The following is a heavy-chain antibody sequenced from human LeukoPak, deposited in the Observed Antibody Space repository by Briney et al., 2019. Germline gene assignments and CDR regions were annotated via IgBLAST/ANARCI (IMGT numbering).Heavy chain of an antibody. J-gene: IGHJ6*03. Sequence: SETLSLTRTVSGGSISSYYWSWIRQPPGKGLEWIGEINDSGRTNYNPSLMSRVTVSVDTSKKQFSLRLTSVTATDTAVYYCARRWNYGRNYYIDVWGKGATVSVSS. D-gene: IGHD1-7*01. CDR2: INDSGRT. CDR1: GGSISSYY. CDR3: ARRWNYGRNYYIDV. V-gene: IGHV4-34*01.